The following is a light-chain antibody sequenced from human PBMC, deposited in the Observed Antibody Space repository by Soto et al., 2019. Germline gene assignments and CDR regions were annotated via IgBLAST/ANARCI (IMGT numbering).Light chain of an antibody. V-gene: IGKV1-5*03. J-gene: IGKJ2*01. CDR1: QSVNGW. Sequence: DIQMTQSPSTLSASVGDRVTITCRASQSVNGWLAWYQQKPGKAPKLLISKASNLESGVPSRFSGSQSGTKFTLTISSLQPDDLGNYYCQQYDSLSSFGQGTKMEIK. CDR3: QQYDSLSS. CDR2: KAS.